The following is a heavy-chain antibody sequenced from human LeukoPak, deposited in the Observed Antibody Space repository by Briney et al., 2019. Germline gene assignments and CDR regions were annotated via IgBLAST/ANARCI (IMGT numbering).Heavy chain of an antibody. D-gene: IGHD3-16*02. CDR1: GYTFTGYY. CDR2: INPNSGGT. Sequence: ASVKVSCKASGYTFTGYYMHWVRQAPGQGLEWMGWINPNSGGTNYAQKFQGRVTMTRDTSISTACMELSRLRSDDTAVYYCARGMERYDYVWGSYPRGGNFDYWGQGTLVTVSS. J-gene: IGHJ4*02. V-gene: IGHV1-2*02. CDR3: ARGMERYDYVWGSYPRGGNFDY.